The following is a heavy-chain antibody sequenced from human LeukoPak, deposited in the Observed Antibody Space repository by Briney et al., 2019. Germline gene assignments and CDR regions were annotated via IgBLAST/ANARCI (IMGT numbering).Heavy chain of an antibody. D-gene: IGHD3-22*01. V-gene: IGHV3-23*01. Sequence: GGSLRLSCAASGFTFSSYAMSWVRQAPGKGLEWVSAISGSGGSTYYADSVKGRFAISRDNSKNTLYLQMNSLRAEDTAVYYCARVGRDSSGYCGYFDYWGRGTLVTVSS. CDR1: GFTFSSYA. J-gene: IGHJ4*02. CDR3: ARVGRDSSGYCGYFDY. CDR2: ISGSGGST.